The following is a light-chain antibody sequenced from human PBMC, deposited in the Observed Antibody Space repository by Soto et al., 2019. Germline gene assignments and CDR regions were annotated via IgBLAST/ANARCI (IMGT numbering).Light chain of an antibody. CDR3: QHYCTSLYT. J-gene: IGKJ2*01. Sequence: DIVLTQSPGTLSLSPGERATLSCRASQLISSTYLGWYQQQPGQAPSLLIYGAYSRATGSPDRISGSGSGTDVTFTTSRLEPEDFAVYYCQHYCTSLYTFGQGTKLEIK. CDR1: QLISSTY. V-gene: IGKV3-20*01. CDR2: GAY.